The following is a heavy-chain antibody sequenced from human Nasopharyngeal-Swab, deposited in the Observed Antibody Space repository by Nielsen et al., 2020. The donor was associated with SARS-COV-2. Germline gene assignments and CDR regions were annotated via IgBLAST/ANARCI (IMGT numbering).Heavy chain of an antibody. Sequence: WIRQPPGKGLEWIGEINHSGSTNYNPSLKSRVTISVDTSKNQFSLKLSSVTAADTAVYYCVRIEDCSSTSRYDYFDYWGQGTLVTVSS. CDR3: VRIEDCSSTSRYDYFDY. V-gene: IGHV4-34*01. D-gene: IGHD2-2*01. CDR2: INHSGST. J-gene: IGHJ4*02.